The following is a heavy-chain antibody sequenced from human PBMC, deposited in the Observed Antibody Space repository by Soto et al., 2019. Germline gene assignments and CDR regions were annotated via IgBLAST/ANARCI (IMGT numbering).Heavy chain of an antibody. CDR1: GGSISSGDYY. D-gene: IGHD2-2*01. CDR2: IYYSGST. CDR3: ARGDCIRTSCFGTDP. Sequence: QVQLQESGPGLVKPSQTLSLTCTVSGGSISSGDYYWSWIRQPPGKGLEWIGYIYYSGSTYYNPYRHRQVNISVDTSRNQFSLKLSSVTAADTAVYYCARGDCIRTSCFGTDPWGQGNLVTVSS. V-gene: IGHV4-30-4*01. J-gene: IGHJ5*02.